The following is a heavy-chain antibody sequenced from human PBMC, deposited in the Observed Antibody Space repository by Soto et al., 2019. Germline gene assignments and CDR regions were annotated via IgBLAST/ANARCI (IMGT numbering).Heavy chain of an antibody. CDR3: ASPDDSSGYDFEY. D-gene: IGHD3-22*01. CDR1: GFTFSSYS. Sequence: LRLSCAASGFTFSSYSMNWVRQAPGKGLEWVSSISSSSSYIYYADSVKGRFTISRDNAKNSLYLQMNGLRAEDTAVYYCASPDDSSGYDFEYWGQGTLVTVS. CDR2: ISSSSSYI. V-gene: IGHV3-21*01. J-gene: IGHJ4*02.